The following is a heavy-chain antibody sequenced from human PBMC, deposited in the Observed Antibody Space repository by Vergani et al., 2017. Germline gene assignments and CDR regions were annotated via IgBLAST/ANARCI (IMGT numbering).Heavy chain of an antibody. CDR2: ISAYNGNT. Sequence: QVQLVQSGAEVKKPGASVKVSCKASGYTFTSYGISWVRQAPGQGLEWMGWISAYNGNTNYAQKLQGRVTMTTDTSTSTSYMELSSLRSEDTAVYYCATHLTAGDSGGGDAFDIWGQGTMVTVSS. J-gene: IGHJ3*02. CDR1: GYTFTSYG. V-gene: IGHV1-18*04. D-gene: IGHD2-15*01. CDR3: ATHLTAGDSGGGDAFDI.